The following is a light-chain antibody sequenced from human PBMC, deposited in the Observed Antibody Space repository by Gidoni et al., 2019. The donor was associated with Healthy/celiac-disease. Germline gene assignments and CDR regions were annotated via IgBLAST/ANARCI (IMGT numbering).Light chain of an antibody. J-gene: IGKJ3*01. V-gene: IGKV3-20*01. CDR3: QQDGSSPIFT. Sequence: IVFTQSPGTLSLSPGERATLSCRASQSVSSSYLAWYQQKPGQAPRLLIYGASSRATGIPDRFSGSGSGTDFTLTISRLEPEDFAVYYCQQDGSSPIFTFGPGTKVDIK. CDR1: QSVSSSY. CDR2: GAS.